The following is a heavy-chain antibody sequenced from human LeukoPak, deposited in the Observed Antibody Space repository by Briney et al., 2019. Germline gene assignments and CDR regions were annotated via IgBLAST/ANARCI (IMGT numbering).Heavy chain of an antibody. CDR2: ISGSGAIT. CDR1: GFTFSSYT. D-gene: IGHD4-17*01. Sequence: GGSLRLSCAASGFTFSSYTMTWARQTPGKGLEWVSGISGSGAITDYVDSVKGRFTISRDNSKNTVYLQMHSLRPEDTAVYYCAKIIAVTESYWYGMHVWGQGTTVTVSS. CDR3: AKIIAVTESYWYGMHV. J-gene: IGHJ6*02. V-gene: IGHV3-23*01.